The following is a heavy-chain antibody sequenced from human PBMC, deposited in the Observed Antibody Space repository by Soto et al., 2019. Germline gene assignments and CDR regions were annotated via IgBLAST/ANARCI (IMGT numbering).Heavy chain of an antibody. CDR3: AKARGVLDAFDI. Sequence: QVQLVESGGGVVQPGTSLRLSCAASGFTSSSFVIHWVRQAPGKGLEWLAVISSDGNNQYYADSVKGRFTISRDNSKKTLYLQVNSLRAEDTAVYFCAKARGVLDAFDIWGQGTMVPVS. J-gene: IGHJ3*02. CDR1: GFTSSSFV. V-gene: IGHV3-30*18. CDR2: ISSDGNNQ. D-gene: IGHD3-10*01.